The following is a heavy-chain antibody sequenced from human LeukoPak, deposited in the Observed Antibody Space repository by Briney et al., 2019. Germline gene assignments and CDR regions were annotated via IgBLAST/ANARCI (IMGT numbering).Heavy chain of an antibody. V-gene: IGHV4-59*05. Sequence: SETLSLTCTVSGDSMTSYYWSWIRQPPGKGLEWIGGIYYSGSTYYNPSLKSRVTISVDTSKNQFSLKLSSVTAADTAVYYCARNMLGYSLDWGQGTLVTVSS. CDR1: GDSMTSYY. CDR2: IYYSGST. D-gene: IGHD2-21*01. CDR3: ARNMLGYSLD. J-gene: IGHJ4*02.